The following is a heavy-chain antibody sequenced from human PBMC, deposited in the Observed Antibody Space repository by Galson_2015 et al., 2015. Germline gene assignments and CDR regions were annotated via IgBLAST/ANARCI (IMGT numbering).Heavy chain of an antibody. CDR3: ARDEGDDGAFDI. CDR2: IWYDGSNK. J-gene: IGHJ3*02. Sequence: SLRLSCAASGFTFSSYGMHWVRQAPGKGLEWVAVIWYDGSNKYYADSVKGRFTISRDNSKNTLYLQMNSLRAEDTAVYYCARDEGDDGAFDIWGQGTMVTVSS. V-gene: IGHV3-33*01. D-gene: IGHD2-21*02. CDR1: GFTFSSYG.